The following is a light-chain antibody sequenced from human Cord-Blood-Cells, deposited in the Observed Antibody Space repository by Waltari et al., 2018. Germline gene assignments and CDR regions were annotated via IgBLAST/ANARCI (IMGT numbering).Light chain of an antibody. J-gene: IGKJ1*01. CDR2: DAS. V-gene: IGKV3-11*01. Sequence: EIVLPQSPATLSLSPGERATLSCRASQSVSSYLAWYQQKPGQAPRLLIYDASNRATGIPARFSGSGSGTDFTLTISSLEPEDFAVYYCQQRWTFGQGTKVEIK. CDR1: QSVSSY. CDR3: QQRWT.